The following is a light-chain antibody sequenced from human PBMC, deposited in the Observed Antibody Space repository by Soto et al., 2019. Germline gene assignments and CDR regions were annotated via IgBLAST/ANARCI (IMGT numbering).Light chain of an antibody. Sequence: DIQMTQSPSTLSASVGDRVTVTCRASQSISGWLTWYQQKPGKAPKLMIYEASTLESGVPSRFSGSGSGTEFTLTISSLQPEYFATYYCQQYITYPRTFGQGPKVEIK. J-gene: IGKJ1*01. CDR3: QQYITYPRT. V-gene: IGKV1-5*01. CDR2: EAS. CDR1: QSISGW.